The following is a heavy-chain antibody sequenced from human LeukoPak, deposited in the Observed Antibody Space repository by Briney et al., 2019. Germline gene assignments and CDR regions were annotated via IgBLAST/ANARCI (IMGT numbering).Heavy chain of an antibody. CDR1: GITFSSYG. J-gene: IGHJ4*02. Sequence: GGTLRLSCAASGITFSSYGMSWVRQAPGKGLEWVSSISSTGGTTYYADSVKGRFTISRDNSKNTLYLQMNSLRAEDTAVYYCARSSSRYCSGGSCYSGVLGYFDYWGQGTLVTVSS. CDR3: ARSSSRYCSGGSCYSGVLGYFDY. V-gene: IGHV3-23*01. D-gene: IGHD2-15*01. CDR2: ISSTGGTT.